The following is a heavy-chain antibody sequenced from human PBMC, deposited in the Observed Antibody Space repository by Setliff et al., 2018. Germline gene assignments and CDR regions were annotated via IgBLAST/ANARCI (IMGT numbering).Heavy chain of an antibody. J-gene: IGHJ6*03. V-gene: IGHV4-61*09. D-gene: IGHD3-3*01. CDR1: GDSISSRRNY. Sequence: SETLSLTCTVSGDSISSRRNYWGWFRQPAGKELEWIGQIYTSWSTNYNPSLKSRVTISLDKSKNQFSLSLTSVTAEDTAVYYCARMSGFQYMDVWGKGTTVTVSS. CDR2: IYTSWST. CDR3: ARMSGFQYMDV.